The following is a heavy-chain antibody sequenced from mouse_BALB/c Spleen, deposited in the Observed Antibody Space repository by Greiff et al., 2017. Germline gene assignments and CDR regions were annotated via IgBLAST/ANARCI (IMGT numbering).Heavy chain of an antibody. CDR1: GFSLTSYG. CDR3: AKNSDGYYPAWFAY. D-gene: IGHD2-3*01. J-gene: IGHJ3*01. Sequence: VKVEESGPGLVAPSQSLSITCTVSGFSLTSYGVSWVRQPPGKGLEWLGVIWGDGSTNYHSALISRLSISKDNSKSQVFLKLNSLQTDDTATYYCAKNSDGYYPAWFAYWGQGTLVTVSA. V-gene: IGHV2-3*01. CDR2: IWGDGST.